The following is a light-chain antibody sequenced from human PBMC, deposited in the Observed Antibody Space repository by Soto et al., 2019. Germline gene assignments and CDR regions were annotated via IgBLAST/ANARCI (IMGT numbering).Light chain of an antibody. Sequence: QSVLPQPASVSGSPGQSITISCTRSSTDFENYNLVSWYQHCPDKAPKLIIYEGTKRPSEISDRFSGSESDTTASLIISGLQPEDEADYYCSSYAGSSARVVFGGGTKLTVL. CDR3: SSYAGSSARVV. J-gene: IGLJ2*01. V-gene: IGLV2-23*01. CDR1: STDFENYNL. CDR2: EGT.